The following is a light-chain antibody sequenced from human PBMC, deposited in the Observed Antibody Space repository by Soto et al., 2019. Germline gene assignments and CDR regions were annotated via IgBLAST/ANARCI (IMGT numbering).Light chain of an antibody. V-gene: IGKV1-5*01. J-gene: IGKJ1*01. CDR1: QTISSW. CDR2: DAS. Sequence: IQMTQSPSTLSVSGGVRLTPNRRASQTISSWLAWYQQKPGKAPKLLIYDASSLESGVPSRFSGSGSGTEFTLTISSLQPDDFSTYYCQQYNSYPVTFGQGTKVDIK. CDR3: QQYNSYPVT.